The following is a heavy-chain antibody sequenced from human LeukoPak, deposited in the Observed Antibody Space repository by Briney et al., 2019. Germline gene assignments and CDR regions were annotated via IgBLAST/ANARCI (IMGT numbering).Heavy chain of an antibody. CDR2: IRQDGGEK. V-gene: IGHV3-7*01. CDR3: TRDGTAAGLYFDL. Sequence: GGSLRLSCAVSGFTISSYWMNWVRQAPGKGLEWVASIRQDGGEKSYVASVKGRFTISRDNTKNSLYLQMSSLRAEDTAVYYCTRDGTAAGLYFDLWGQGTLVTVSS. D-gene: IGHD6-13*01. CDR1: GFTISSYW. J-gene: IGHJ4*01.